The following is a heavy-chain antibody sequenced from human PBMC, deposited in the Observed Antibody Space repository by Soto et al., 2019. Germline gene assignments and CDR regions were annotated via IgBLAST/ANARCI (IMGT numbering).Heavy chain of an antibody. Sequence: QVQLQESGPGLVKPSQTLSLTCTVSGGSISSADYYWSWIRQPPGKGLEWIGYIYYNGSTYYNPSLNSRVTISVDTSKNQFSLKLSSVTAADTAVFYCARGYQAIDAFDLWGQGTMVTVSS. CDR2: IYYNGST. V-gene: IGHV4-30-4*01. CDR1: GGSISSADYY. J-gene: IGHJ3*01. CDR3: ARGYQAIDAFDL. D-gene: IGHD5-18*01.